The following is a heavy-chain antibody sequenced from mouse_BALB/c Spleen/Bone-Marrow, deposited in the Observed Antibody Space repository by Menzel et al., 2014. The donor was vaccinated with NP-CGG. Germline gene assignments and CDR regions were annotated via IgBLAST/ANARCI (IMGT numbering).Heavy chain of an antibody. CDR3: ADYYYGNSYGFAY. CDR2: IDPANGNT. Sequence: EVQLQQSGAELVKPGASVKLSCTASGFNIKDTYMHWVKQRPEQGLEWIGRIDPANGNTKYDPKFQGKATITADTSSNTAYLQLSSLTSEDTAVYYYADYYYGNSYGFAYWGQGALITVST. D-gene: IGHD1-1*01. V-gene: IGHV14-3*02. CDR1: GFNIKDTY. J-gene: IGHJ3*01.